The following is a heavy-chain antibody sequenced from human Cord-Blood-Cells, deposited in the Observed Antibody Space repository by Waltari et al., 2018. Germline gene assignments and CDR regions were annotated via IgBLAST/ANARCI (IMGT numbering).Heavy chain of an antibody. CDR1: GGSFSGYY. CDR3: ARLSGSYPYDAFDI. V-gene: IGHV4-34*01. D-gene: IGHD3-10*01. CDR2: INHSGST. Sequence: QVQLQQWGAGLLKPSETLSLTCAVYGGSFSGYYWSCIRQPPGKGLEWIGEINHSGSTNYNPSLKSRVTISVDTSKNQFSLKLSSVTAADTAVYYCARLSGSYPYDAFDIWGQGTMVTVSS. J-gene: IGHJ3*02.